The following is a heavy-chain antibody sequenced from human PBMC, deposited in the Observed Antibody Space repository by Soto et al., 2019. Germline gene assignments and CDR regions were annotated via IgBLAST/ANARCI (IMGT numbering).Heavy chain of an antibody. CDR1: GGSISSYY. Sequence: SETLSLTCTVSGGSISSYYWSWIRPPPGKGLEWIGSIYYSGSTYYNPSLKSRVTISVDTSKNQFSLKLSSVTAADTAVYYCASALGSSSPYYFDYWGQGTLVTVSS. CDR2: IYYSGST. J-gene: IGHJ4*02. CDR3: ASALGSSSPYYFDY. V-gene: IGHV4-59*05. D-gene: IGHD6-6*01.